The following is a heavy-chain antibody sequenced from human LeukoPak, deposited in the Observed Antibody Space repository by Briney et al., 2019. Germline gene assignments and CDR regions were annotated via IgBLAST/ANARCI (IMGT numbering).Heavy chain of an antibody. D-gene: IGHD3-22*01. CDR3: ASYSSLDY. CDR1: GFTVSNNY. Sequence: GGSLRLSCAASGFTVSNNYMSWVRQAPGKGLEWVSLIYSGGSRYYADSVKGRFTISRVNSKNTLYLQMNSLRADDTAVYYCASYSSLDYWGQGALVTVSS. J-gene: IGHJ4*02. V-gene: IGHV3-53*01. CDR2: IYSGGSR.